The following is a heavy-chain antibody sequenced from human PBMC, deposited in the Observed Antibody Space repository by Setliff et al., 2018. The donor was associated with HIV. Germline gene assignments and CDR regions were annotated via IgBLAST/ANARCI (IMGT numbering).Heavy chain of an antibody. CDR1: GFSVSNYY. Sequence: PGGSLRLSCAASGFSVSNYYMAWVRQAPGKGLEWVSTIYSDGSTYHRDSVKGRFTLSRDNSKNTLYLQMNSLRAEDSAVYYCAREVAADGTYFDYWGQGALVTVSS. CDR3: AREVAADGTYFDY. J-gene: IGHJ4*01. D-gene: IGHD6-13*01. CDR2: IYSDGST. V-gene: IGHV3-66*02.